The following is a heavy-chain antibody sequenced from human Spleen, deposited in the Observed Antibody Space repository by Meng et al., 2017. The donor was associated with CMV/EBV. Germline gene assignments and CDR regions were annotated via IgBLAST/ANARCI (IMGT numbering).Heavy chain of an antibody. V-gene: IGHV4-31*02. CDR3: VRRGGSGLYSWFDP. J-gene: IGHJ5*02. CDR2: IYSSGIT. CDR1: GGSISSGDYY. Sequence: SGGSISSGDYYWGWIRQHPGKGLEWIGYIYSSGITYYNPSLKSRLTISVDTSENQLSLKLTSVTAADTAFYYCVRRGGSGLYSWFDPWGQGALVTVSS. D-gene: IGHD3-10*01.